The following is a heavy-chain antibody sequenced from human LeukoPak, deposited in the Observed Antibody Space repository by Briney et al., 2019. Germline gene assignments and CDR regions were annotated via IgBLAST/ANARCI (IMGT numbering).Heavy chain of an antibody. Sequence: PGGSLRLSCAAFGFTFDDYGMSWVRHAPGKGLEWVSGINWNGGSTGYADSVKGRFTISRDNAKNSLYLQMNSLRAEDTALYHCAREEGVAIFGVVYNWFDPWGQGTLVTVSS. CDR3: AREEGVAIFGVVYNWFDP. J-gene: IGHJ5*02. D-gene: IGHD3-3*01. V-gene: IGHV3-20*01. CDR2: INWNGGST. CDR1: GFTFDDYG.